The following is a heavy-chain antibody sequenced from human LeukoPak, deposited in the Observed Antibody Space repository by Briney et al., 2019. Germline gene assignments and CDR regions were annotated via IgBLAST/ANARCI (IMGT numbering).Heavy chain of an antibody. D-gene: IGHD4-17*01. Sequence: PGGSLRLSCAASGFTVRSNYMSWVRRAPGKGVEWVSVIFSGGTTYYADSLKGRFTISRDNSKNTLYLQMNSLRAEDTAVYYCARGGDYGDLVREYYFDYWGQGTLVTVSS. V-gene: IGHV3-53*01. J-gene: IGHJ4*02. CDR3: ARGGDYGDLVREYYFDY. CDR1: GFTVRSNY. CDR2: IFSGGTT.